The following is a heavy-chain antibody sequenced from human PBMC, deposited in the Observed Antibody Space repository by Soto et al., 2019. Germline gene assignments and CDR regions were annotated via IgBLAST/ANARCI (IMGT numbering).Heavy chain of an antibody. V-gene: IGHV4-34*01. D-gene: IGHD1-26*01. CDR3: ARTLSGSYHLDY. Sequence: PSETLSLTCAVYGGSFSGYYWSWIRQPPGKGLEWIGEINHSGSTNYNPSLKSRVTISVDTSKNQFSLKLSSVTAADTAVYYCARTLSGSYHLDYWGQGTLVTVSS. CDR2: INHSGST. CDR1: GGSFSGYY. J-gene: IGHJ4*02.